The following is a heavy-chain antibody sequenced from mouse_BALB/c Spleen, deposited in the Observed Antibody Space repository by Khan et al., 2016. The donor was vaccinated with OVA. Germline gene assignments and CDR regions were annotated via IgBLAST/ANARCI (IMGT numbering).Heavy chain of an antibody. CDR1: GDSITTGY. CDR2: IIYTGYT. V-gene: IGHV3-8*02. Sequence: EVQLQESGPSLVKPSQTLSLTCSATGDSITTGYWNWIRKFPGNKLEYMGYIIYTGYTYYNPSLKSRISITRHTSNNQYYLQLNSVTDEDTATYYCARSSYRSACVYWGQGTLVTVSA. CDR3: ARSSYRSACVY. J-gene: IGHJ3*01.